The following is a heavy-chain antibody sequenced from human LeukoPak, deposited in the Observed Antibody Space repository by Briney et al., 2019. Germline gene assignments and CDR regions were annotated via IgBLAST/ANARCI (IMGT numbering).Heavy chain of an antibody. CDR3: ARGGGLDV. Sequence: GGSLRLSCAASGFTFSNYWMTWVRQAPGKGLEWVASINHNGNVNYYVNSVKGRFTISRDNAKNSLYLQMSNLRAEDTAVYFCARGGGLDVWGQGATVTVSS. J-gene: IGHJ6*02. CDR2: INHNGNVN. CDR1: GFTFSNYW. V-gene: IGHV3-7*03. D-gene: IGHD3-16*01.